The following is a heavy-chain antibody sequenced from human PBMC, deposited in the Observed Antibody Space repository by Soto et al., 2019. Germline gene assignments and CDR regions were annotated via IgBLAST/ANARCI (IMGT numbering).Heavy chain of an antibody. V-gene: IGHV4-30-4*01. CDR3: VREGVGMVGFDS. CDR1: GGPISGYS. J-gene: IGHJ4*02. CDR2: ISYNAIT. Sequence: VQLQESGPGLVKPSQTLSLISTVSGGPISGYSWHWVRQSSGQGLEWVGYISYNAITYYNPSLESRVTFSLDTSNCQFSLRVTSLTPADTSVSYCVREGVGMVGFDSRSQAAHVTVSS. D-gene: IGHD3-3*01.